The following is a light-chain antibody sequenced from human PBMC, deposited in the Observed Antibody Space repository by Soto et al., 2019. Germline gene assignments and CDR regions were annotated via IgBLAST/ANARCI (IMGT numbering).Light chain of an antibody. J-gene: IGKJ1*01. CDR1: QGISTY. CDR3: QQSYSTTWT. CDR2: AAS. V-gene: IGKV1-39*01. Sequence: DIQMTQSPSSLSASVGDRVTITCRASQGISTYLNWYQQKPGKAPILLIYAASSLQSGVPSRFSGSGSETAFTLTISSLQPEDFATYSCQQSYSTTWTFGQGTKVEIK.